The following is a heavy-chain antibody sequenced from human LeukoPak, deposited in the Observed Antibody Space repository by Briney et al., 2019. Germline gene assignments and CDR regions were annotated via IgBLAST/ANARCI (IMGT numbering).Heavy chain of an antibody. Sequence: PSETLSLTCTVSGGSISSYYWSWIRQPPGKGLEWIGYIYYSGSTNYNPSLKSRVTISVDTSKNQFSLKLSSVTAADTAVYYCAREAVVTMVRGAPHAFDIWGQGTMVTVSS. V-gene: IGHV4-59*01. CDR3: AREAVVTMVRGAPHAFDI. J-gene: IGHJ3*02. CDR2: IYYSGST. D-gene: IGHD3-10*01. CDR1: GGSISSYY.